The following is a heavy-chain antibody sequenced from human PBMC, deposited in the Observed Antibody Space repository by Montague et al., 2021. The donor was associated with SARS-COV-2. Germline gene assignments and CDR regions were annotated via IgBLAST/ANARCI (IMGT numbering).Heavy chain of an antibody. CDR1: GFTFSSYE. CDR2: ISSSGSTI. D-gene: IGHD3-9*01. V-gene: IGHV3-48*03. CDR3: ARDCAYYDILTGYSPKGGFDY. Sequence: SLRLSCAASGFTFSSYEMNWVRQAPGKGLEWVSYISSSGSTIYYADSVKGRFTIPRDNAKNSLYPQMNSLRAEDTAVYYCARDCAYYDILTGYSPKGGFDYWGQGTRVTVSS. J-gene: IGHJ4*02.